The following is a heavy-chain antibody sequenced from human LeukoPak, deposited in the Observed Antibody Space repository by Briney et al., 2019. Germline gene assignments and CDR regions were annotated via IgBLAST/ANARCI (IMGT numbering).Heavy chain of an antibody. Sequence: GGSLRLSCAASGFTFSSYGMSWVRQAPGKGLEWVSGISGSGASTYYADSVKGRFTISRDNSKDTLSLQMNSLRAEDTAIYHCAKVGGYSYGDYWGQGTQVTVSS. D-gene: IGHD5-18*01. CDR3: AKVGGYSYGDY. V-gene: IGHV3-23*01. J-gene: IGHJ4*02. CDR1: GFTFSSYG. CDR2: ISGSGAST.